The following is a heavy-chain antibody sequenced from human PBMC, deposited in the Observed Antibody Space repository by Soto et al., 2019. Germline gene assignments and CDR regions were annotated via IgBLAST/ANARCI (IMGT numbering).Heavy chain of an antibody. J-gene: IGHJ3*02. V-gene: IGHV2-26*01. Sequence: SGPTLVNPTETLTLTCTVSGFSLSNARMGVSWIRQPPGKALEWLAHIFSNDEKSYSTSLKSRLTISKDTSKSQVVLTMTNMDPVDTATYYCARETGYYYDSSGSQGDAFEIWGHGTMVTVSS. CDR3: ARETGYYYDSSGSQGDAFEI. CDR1: GFSLSNARMG. D-gene: IGHD3-22*01. CDR2: IFSNDEK.